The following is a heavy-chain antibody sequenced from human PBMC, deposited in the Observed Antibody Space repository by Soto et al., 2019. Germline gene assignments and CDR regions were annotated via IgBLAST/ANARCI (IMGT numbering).Heavy chain of an antibody. CDR3: ARTDIVVVVAATLRGYYGMDV. Sequence: QVQLVESGGGVVQPGRSLRLSCAASGFTFSSYGMHWVRQAPGKGLEWVAVIWYDGSNKYYADSVKGRFTISRDNSKNTLYLQMKSLRAEDTAVYYCARTDIVVVVAATLRGYYGMDVWGQGTTVTVSS. J-gene: IGHJ6*02. D-gene: IGHD2-15*01. CDR1: GFTFSSYG. V-gene: IGHV3-33*01. CDR2: IWYDGSNK.